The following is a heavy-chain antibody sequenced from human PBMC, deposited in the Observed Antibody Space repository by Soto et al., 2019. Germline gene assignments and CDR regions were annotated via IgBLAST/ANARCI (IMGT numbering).Heavy chain of an antibody. J-gene: IGHJ4*02. V-gene: IGHV5-51*01. CDR2: IYPGDSHT. Sequence: GESLKISCKGSGYSFTTYWIGWVRQMPGKGLEWMGIIYPGDSHTRYSPSFQGQVTISADKSIATAYLQWRSLKASDTAMYYCARESEDLTSNFDYWGQGTLVTVSS. CDR1: GYSFTTYW. CDR3: ARESEDLTSNFDY.